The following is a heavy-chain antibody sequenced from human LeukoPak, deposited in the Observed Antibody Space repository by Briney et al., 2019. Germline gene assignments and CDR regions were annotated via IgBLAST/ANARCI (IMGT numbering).Heavy chain of an antibody. CDR2: ISYDGSNK. V-gene: IGHV3-30*18. J-gene: IGHJ4*02. Sequence: EGSLRLSCAASGFTFSSYGMHWVRQAPGKGLEWVAVISYDGSNKYYADSVKGRFTISRDNSKNTLYLQMSSLRAEDTAVYYCAKDYRGYYYDSSGYYPDYWGQGTLVTVSS. CDR3: AKDYRGYYYDSSGYYPDY. D-gene: IGHD3-22*01. CDR1: GFTFSSYG.